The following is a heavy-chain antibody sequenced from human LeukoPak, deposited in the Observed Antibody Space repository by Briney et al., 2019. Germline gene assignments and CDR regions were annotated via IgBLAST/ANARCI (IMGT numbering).Heavy chain of an antibody. D-gene: IGHD3-22*01. Sequence: SETLSLTCTVSGGSISSSHYYWGWIRQPPGKGLEWIGTIYYSGTTYYNPSLESRVTISEDTSKNQFSLTLKSVTAADTAVYYCARELIHDSSGYYQFFDYWGQGTLVTVSS. CDR1: GGSISSSHYY. J-gene: IGHJ4*02. CDR2: IYYSGTT. V-gene: IGHV4-39*02. CDR3: ARELIHDSSGYYQFFDY.